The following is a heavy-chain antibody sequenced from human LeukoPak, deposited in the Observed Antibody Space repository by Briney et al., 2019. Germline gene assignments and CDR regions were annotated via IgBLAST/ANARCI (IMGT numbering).Heavy chain of an antibody. J-gene: IGHJ4*02. V-gene: IGHV1-69*13. CDR3: ASLVVVAATASFDY. Sequence: ASVKVSCKASGGTFISYAISWVRQAPGQGLEWMGGIIPIFGTANYAQKFQGRVTITADESTSTAYMELSSLRSEDTAVYYCASLVVVAATASFDYWGQGTLVTVSS. CDR2: IIPIFGTA. D-gene: IGHD2-15*01. CDR1: GGTFISYA.